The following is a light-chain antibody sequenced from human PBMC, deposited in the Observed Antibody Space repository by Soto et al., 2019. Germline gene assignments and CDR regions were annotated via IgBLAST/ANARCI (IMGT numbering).Light chain of an antibody. Sequence: EIVLTQSPATLSLSPGSRAPLSCRASQSVRGYLAWYQQKPGQAPRLLIYDASFRVTGLPARFSGSGSGTDFTLTISSLEPEDSAVYYCQQRHMWPITFGQGTRLEIK. V-gene: IGKV3-11*01. J-gene: IGKJ5*01. CDR1: QSVRGY. CDR2: DAS. CDR3: QQRHMWPIT.